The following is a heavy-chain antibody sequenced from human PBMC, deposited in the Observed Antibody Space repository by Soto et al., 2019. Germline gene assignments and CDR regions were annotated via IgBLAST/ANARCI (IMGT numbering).Heavy chain of an antibody. CDR2: IYYSGST. J-gene: IGHJ4*02. V-gene: IGHV4-59*08. Sequence: SETLSLTCTVSGGSISSYYWSLIRQPPGKGLEWIGYIYYSGSTNYNPSLKSRVTISVDTSKNQFSLKLSSVTAADTAVYYCARRPYCSGGSCYLEASYYFDYWGQGTLVTVSS. CDR3: ARRPYCSGGSCYLEASYYFDY. D-gene: IGHD2-15*01. CDR1: GGSISSYY.